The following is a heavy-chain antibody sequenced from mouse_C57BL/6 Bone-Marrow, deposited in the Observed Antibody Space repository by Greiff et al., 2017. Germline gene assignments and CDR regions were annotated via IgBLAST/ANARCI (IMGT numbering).Heavy chain of an antibody. V-gene: IGHV14-4*01. CDR2: IDPENGDT. Sequence: EVQLQQSGAELVRPGASVKLSCTASGFNIKDDYMHWVKQRPEQGLEWIGWIDPENGDTEYASKFQGKATITADTSSNTAYLQLSSLTSEDTAVYYCTASGSSYAMDYWGQGTSGTVSS. D-gene: IGHD1-1*01. CDR1: GFNIKDDY. J-gene: IGHJ4*01. CDR3: TASGSSYAMDY.